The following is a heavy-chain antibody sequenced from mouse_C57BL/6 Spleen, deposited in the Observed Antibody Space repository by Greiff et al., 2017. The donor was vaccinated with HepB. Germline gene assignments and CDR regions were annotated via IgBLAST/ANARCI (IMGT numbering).Heavy chain of an antibody. V-gene: IGHV1-7*01. Sequence: QVHVKQSGAELAKPGASVKLSCKASGYTFTSYWMHWVKQRTGQGLEWIGYINPSSGYTKYNQKFKDKATLTADKSSSTAYMQLSSLTYEDSAVYYCARSTVVAPYYYAMDYWGQGTSVTVSS. CDR2: INPSSGYT. CDR3: ARSTVVAPYYYAMDY. D-gene: IGHD1-1*01. CDR1: GYTFTSYW. J-gene: IGHJ4*01.